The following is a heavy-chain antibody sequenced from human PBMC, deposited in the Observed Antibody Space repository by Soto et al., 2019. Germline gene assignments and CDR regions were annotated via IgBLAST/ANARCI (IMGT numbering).Heavy chain of an antibody. CDR2: IYYTGTT. CDR1: GGSITSGGYY. V-gene: IGHV4-31*03. CDR3: ARATTTVTTFDS. J-gene: IGHJ4*02. Sequence: QLPLQEPGPGLVKPFQTLSLTCSVSGGSITSGGYYWSWIRQVPGKGLEWVGNIYYTGTTYYTAALKSRLTISVDTSKSQFSLNLGSVTAAHTAVYFCARATTTVTTFDSWGQGAQVTVSS. D-gene: IGHD4-17*01.